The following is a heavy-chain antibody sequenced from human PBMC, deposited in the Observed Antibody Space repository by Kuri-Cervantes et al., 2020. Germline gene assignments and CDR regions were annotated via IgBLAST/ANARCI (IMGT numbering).Heavy chain of an antibody. CDR3: ARGGRWFNDAFDI. V-gene: IGHV3-7*04. CDR1: GFTFSSYW. CDR2: IKQDGSGK. J-gene: IGHJ3*02. Sequence: GGSLRLSCAASGFTFSSYWMSWVRQAPGKGLEWVANIKQDGSGKYYVDSVKGRFTISRDNAKNSLYLQMNSLRAEDTAVYYCARGGRWFNDAFDIWGQGTMVTVSS. D-gene: IGHD4-23*01.